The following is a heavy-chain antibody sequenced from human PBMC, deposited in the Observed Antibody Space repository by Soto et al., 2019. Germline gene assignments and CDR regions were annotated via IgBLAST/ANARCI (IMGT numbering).Heavy chain of an antibody. CDR3: ARGLNVYYSDY. J-gene: IGHJ4*02. V-gene: IGHV1-3*01. CDR1: GYTFTSYA. CDR2: INAGNGNT. D-gene: IGHD3-16*01. Sequence: GASVKVSCKASGYTFTSYAMHWVRQAPGQRLEWIGWINAGNGNTKYSQKFQGRVTITRDTSASTAYMELSSLRSEDTAVYYCARGLNVYYSDYWGQGTLVTVSS.